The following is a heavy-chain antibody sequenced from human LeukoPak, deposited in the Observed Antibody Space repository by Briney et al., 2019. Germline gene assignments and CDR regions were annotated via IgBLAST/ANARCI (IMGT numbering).Heavy chain of an antibody. Sequence: GGSLRLSCAASGFTFSSYGMHWVRQAPGKGLEWVAVISYDGSNKYYADSVKGRFTISRDNSKNTLYLQMNSLRAEDTAVYYCAKDTAAGECTGGNCYSYFDYWGQGTLVTVSS. CDR3: AKDTAAGECTGGNCYSYFDY. CDR1: GFTFSSYG. J-gene: IGHJ4*02. D-gene: IGHD2-15*01. CDR2: ISYDGSNK. V-gene: IGHV3-30*18.